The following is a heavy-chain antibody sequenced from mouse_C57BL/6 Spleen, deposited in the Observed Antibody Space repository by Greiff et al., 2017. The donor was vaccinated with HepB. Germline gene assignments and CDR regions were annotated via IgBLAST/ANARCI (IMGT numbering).Heavy chain of an antibody. CDR3: ARGGPMDY. J-gene: IGHJ4*01. CDR1: GFTFSDYG. Sequence: EVMLVESGGGLVKPGGSLKLSCAASGFTFSDYGMHWVRQAPAKGLEWVAYISSGSSTIYYADTVKGRFTISRDNAKNTLFLQMTRLRSEDTAMYYCARGGPMDYWGQGTSVTVSS. D-gene: IGHD1-1*02. CDR2: ISSGSSTI. V-gene: IGHV5-17*01.